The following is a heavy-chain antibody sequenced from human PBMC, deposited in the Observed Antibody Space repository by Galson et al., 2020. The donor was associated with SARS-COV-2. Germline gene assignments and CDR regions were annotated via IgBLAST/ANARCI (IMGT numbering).Heavy chain of an antibody. Sequence: GESLKISCAASGFSLSGYWMHWLRQAPGKGPMWVSRINGDASSTAYADSVKGRFTISRDNAKNMLFLQMDSLSVEDTAVYYCARGGTGWVTYNWFDPWGQGTLVTVSS. V-gene: IGHV3-74*01. D-gene: IGHD5-18*01. CDR3: ARGGTGWVTYNWFDP. CDR2: INGDASST. CDR1: GFSLSGYW. J-gene: IGHJ5*02.